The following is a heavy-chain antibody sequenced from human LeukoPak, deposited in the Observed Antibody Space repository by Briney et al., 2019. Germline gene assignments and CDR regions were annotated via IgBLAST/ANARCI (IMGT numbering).Heavy chain of an antibody. V-gene: IGHV4-39*01. CDR2: IYYSGTT. J-gene: IGHJ3*02. CDR1: GGSISSSSYY. CDR3: ARQLGAYSYPFDI. Sequence: SETLSLTCTVSGGSISSSSYYWGWIRQPPGNGLEWIASIYYSGTTLYNPFLTSRVTISVGTSKNQFSLRLNSVTAADTAVYYCARQLGAYSYPFDIWGQGTKVTVSS. D-gene: IGHD3-16*01.